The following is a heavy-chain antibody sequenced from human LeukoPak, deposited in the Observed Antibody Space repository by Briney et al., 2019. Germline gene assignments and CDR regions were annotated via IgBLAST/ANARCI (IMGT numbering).Heavy chain of an antibody. Sequence: ASVKVSCKASGYTFTAFYLHWVRQAPGQGLEWMGWINPNSGDPNYALNFQGRVTMARDTSISTAYMELSSLRSDDTAVYYCARVSPVTTESNWGQGTLVTVSS. CDR1: GYTFTAFY. CDR3: ARVSPVTTESN. V-gene: IGHV1-2*02. J-gene: IGHJ4*02. CDR2: INPNSGDP. D-gene: IGHD4-17*01.